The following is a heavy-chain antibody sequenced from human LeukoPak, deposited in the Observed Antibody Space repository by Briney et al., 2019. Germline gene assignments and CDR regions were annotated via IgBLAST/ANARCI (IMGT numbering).Heavy chain of an antibody. V-gene: IGHV1-69*04. CDR1: GGTFSSYA. CDR3: ARVYSGSHYRGGY. Sequence: ASVKVSRKASGGTFSSYAISWVRQAPGQGLEWMGRITPILGIANYAQKFQGRVTITADKSTSTAYMELSSLRSEDTAVYYCARVYSGSHYRGGYWGQGTLVTVSS. D-gene: IGHD1-26*01. J-gene: IGHJ4*02. CDR2: ITPILGIA.